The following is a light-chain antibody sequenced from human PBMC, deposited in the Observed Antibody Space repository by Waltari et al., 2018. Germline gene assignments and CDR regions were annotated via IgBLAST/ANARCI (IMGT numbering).Light chain of an antibody. V-gene: IGLV3-25*03. CDR1: TLANQY. Sequence: SSELTQPPSMSVSPGQTATITCSGDTLANQYSFWYQQKSRLAPVLLILKDSQRPSYIPERFSGSTSGTTATLTIHGVLPENEADYYCQSTDTRGSVIFGGGTRLTVL. J-gene: IGLJ2*01. CDR2: KDS. CDR3: QSTDTRGSVI.